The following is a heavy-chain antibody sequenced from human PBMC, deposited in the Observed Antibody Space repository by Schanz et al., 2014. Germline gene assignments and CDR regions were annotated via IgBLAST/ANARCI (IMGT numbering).Heavy chain of an antibody. CDR1: GFTVSSNY. Sequence: EVQLVESGGGLVQPGGSLRLSCAASGFTVSSNYMSWVRQAPGKGLEWVSVIYSGGSTYYADSVKGRFTISRHNSKNTRSLQMNSLRAEDTAVYYCARGSMVRGVIISSAFDYWGQGTLVTVSS. J-gene: IGHJ4*02. V-gene: IGHV3-53*04. CDR2: IYSGGST. CDR3: ARGSMVRGVIISSAFDY. D-gene: IGHD3-10*01.